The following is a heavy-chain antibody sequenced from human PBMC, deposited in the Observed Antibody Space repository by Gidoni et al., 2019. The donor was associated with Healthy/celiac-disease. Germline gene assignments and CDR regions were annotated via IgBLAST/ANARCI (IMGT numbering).Heavy chain of an antibody. D-gene: IGHD2-15*01. J-gene: IGHJ6*02. CDR2: T. CDR3: ARVHGGNPGYYYGMDV. Sequence: TNYNPSLKSRVTISVDTSKNQFSLKLSSVTAADTAVYYCARVHGGNPGYYYGMDVWGQGTTVTVSS. V-gene: IGHV4-59*01.